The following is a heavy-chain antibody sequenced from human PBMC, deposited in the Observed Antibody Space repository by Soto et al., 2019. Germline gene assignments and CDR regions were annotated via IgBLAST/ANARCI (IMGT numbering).Heavy chain of an antibody. CDR3: ARARYQFGGHLDY. J-gene: IGHJ4*02. CDR2: IYHSGTT. V-gene: IGHV4-31*02. Sequence: QVQLQVSGPGLVKPSQTLSLMCSVSGTSLRSGGNYWSWLRQHPVKGLDWIGQIYHSGTTYYNPPLKSRVTISVDSSQSQFSLMLDSVTAADTAVYYCARARYQFGGHLDYWGRGILVTVSS. D-gene: IGHD3-10*01. CDR1: GTSLRSGGNY.